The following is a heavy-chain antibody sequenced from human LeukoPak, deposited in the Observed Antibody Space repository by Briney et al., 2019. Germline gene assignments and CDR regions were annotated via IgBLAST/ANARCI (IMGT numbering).Heavy chain of an antibody. D-gene: IGHD1-7*01. Sequence: GASVKVSCKASGYTFTSYYMHWVRQAPGQGLEWMGIINPSGGSTSYAQKFQGRVTMTRDTSTSTVYMELSSLRSEDTAVYYCAREGSITGTTMEAFDIWGQGTMVTVSS. CDR2: INPSGGST. CDR1: GYTFTSYY. V-gene: IGHV1-46*01. J-gene: IGHJ3*02. CDR3: AREGSITGTTMEAFDI.